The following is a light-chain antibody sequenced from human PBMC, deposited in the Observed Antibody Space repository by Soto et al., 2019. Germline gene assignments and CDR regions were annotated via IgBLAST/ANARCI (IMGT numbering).Light chain of an antibody. CDR2: DAF. J-gene: IGKJ4*01. Sequence: EVVMTQSPATLSVSPGERATLSCRASQSVGSKLAWYQQKPGQAPRLLIFDAFTRATGIPARFSGSGSGTEFTLFISSLQSEDFAVYYCQQYNNWTTLTFGGGTKVEI. CDR1: QSVGSK. CDR3: QQYNNWTTLT. V-gene: IGKV3-15*01.